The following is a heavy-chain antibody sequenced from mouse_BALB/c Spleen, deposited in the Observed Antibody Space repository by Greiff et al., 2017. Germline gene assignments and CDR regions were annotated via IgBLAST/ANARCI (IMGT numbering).Heavy chain of an antibody. V-gene: IGHV5-9-4*01. J-gene: IGHJ4*01. CDR2: ISSGGSYT. CDR1: GFTFSSYA. CDR3: ARRSSGSYYYAMDY. Sequence: EVKLVESGGGLVKPGGSLKLSCAASGFTFSSYAMSWVRQSPEKRLEWVAEISSGGSYTYYPDTVTGRFTISRDNAKNTLYLEMSSLRSEDTAMYYCARRSSGSYYYAMDYWGQGTSVTVSS. D-gene: IGHD3-1*01.